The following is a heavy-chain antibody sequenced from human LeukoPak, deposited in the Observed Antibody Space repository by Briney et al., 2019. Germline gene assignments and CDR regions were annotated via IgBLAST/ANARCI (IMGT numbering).Heavy chain of an antibody. V-gene: IGHV1-69*04. CDR3: AVRGVEDSGFDY. D-gene: IGHD3-22*01. CDR2: IIPILGIA. Sequence: GASVKVSCKASGGTFSSYAISWVRQAPGQGLEWMGRIIPILGIANYAQKFQGRVTITADKSTSTAYMELSSLSSEDTAVYYCAVRGVEDSGFDYWGQGTLVTVSS. J-gene: IGHJ4*02. CDR1: GGTFSSYA.